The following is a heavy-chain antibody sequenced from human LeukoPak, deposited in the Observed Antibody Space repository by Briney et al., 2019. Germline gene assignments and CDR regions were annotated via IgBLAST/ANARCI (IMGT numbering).Heavy chain of an antibody. CDR3: ARDPSRAAAAGDRFDY. CDR2: VNHGGST. D-gene: IGHD6-13*01. CDR1: GYSFTGNY. V-gene: IGHV1-46*01. Sequence: ASVKVSCKASGYSFTGNYMHWVRQAPGQGLEWMGTVNHGGSTNYAQKFQGRVTMTRDTSTSTVYMELSSLRSEDTAVYYCARDPSRAAAAGDRFDYWGQGTLVTVSS. J-gene: IGHJ4*02.